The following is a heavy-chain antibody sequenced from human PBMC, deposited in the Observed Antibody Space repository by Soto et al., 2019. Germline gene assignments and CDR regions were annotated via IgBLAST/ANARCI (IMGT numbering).Heavy chain of an antibody. V-gene: IGHV1-69*01. D-gene: IGHD6-13*01. CDR3: ARATAAWSPRWFDP. J-gene: IGHJ5*02. CDR2: IIPICGTA. Sequence: QVQLVQSGAEVKKPGSSVKVSCKASGGTFSSYAISCVRQAPGQGLEWMGGIIPICGTADYAQTFQGRVTITADESTSTAYRELSSLRSEDTAVYYCARATAAWSPRWFDPWGQGTLVTVSS. CDR1: GGTFSSYA.